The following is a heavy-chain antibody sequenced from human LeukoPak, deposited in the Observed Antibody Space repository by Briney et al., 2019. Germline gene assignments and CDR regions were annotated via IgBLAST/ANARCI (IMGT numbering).Heavy chain of an antibody. V-gene: IGHV3-23*01. CDR3: ARGNVVVPAALRFDNGWFDP. J-gene: IGHJ5*02. CDR1: GFTFSSYA. CDR2: ITGSGTGT. D-gene: IGHD2-2*01. Sequence: GGSLRLSCAASGFTFSSYAMSWVRQAPGKGLEWVSAITGSGTGTDYVDSVKGRFTISRDNSKNTLYLQMNSLRAEDTAVYYCARGNVVVPAALRFDNGWFDPWGQGTLVTVSS.